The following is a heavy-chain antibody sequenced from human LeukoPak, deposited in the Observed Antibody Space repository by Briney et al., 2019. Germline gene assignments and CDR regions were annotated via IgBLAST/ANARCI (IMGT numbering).Heavy chain of an antibody. CDR3: AREMGYTSSWYPTPNDY. CDR2: ISQGGGTT. J-gene: IGHJ4*02. D-gene: IGHD6-13*01. CDR1: GFTFSTYA. V-gene: IGHV3-23*01. Sequence: GGSLRLSCAASGFTFSTYAMRWVRQAPGMGLEWVSAISQGGGTTYYADSVKGRFTISRDNSKNTLYLQMNSLRAEDTAVYYCAREMGYTSSWYPTPNDYWGQGTLVTVSS.